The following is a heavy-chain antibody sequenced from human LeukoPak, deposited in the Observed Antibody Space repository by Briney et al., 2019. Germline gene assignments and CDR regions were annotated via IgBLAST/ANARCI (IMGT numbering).Heavy chain of an antibody. D-gene: IGHD2-15*01. J-gene: IGHJ5*02. CDR1: GYTFTGYY. CDR2: INPNNGGT. CDR3: ARDLTDVYGMVVAATHWFDP. Sequence: ASVKVSCKASGYTFTGYYIHWVRQAPGQGLEWMGWINPNNGGTKYAQNFQGRVTMTRDTSISTAYMELDRLRFDDTAVYYCARDLTDVYGMVVAATHWFDPWGQGTLVTVSS. V-gene: IGHV1-2*02.